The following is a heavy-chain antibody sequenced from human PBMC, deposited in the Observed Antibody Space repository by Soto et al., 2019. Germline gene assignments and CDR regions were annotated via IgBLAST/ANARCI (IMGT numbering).Heavy chain of an antibody. Sequence: SVKVSCKASGGTFSTYTFSWVRQAPGQGLEWVGRIIPIFGTPYYSQKFQGRVTITADKSTSTVYMELSSLRSDDTAVYFCARGLECRGYCLDKPTMFAPSGQGTLVTVSS. CDR3: ARGLECRGYCLDKPTMFAP. J-gene: IGHJ5*02. V-gene: IGHV1-69*06. CDR2: IIPIFGTP. CDR1: GGTFSTYT. D-gene: IGHD2-15*01.